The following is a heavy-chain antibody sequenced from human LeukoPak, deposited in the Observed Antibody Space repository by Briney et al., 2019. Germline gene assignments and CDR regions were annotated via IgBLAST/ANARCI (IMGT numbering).Heavy chain of an antibody. Sequence: GGSLRLSCVVSGVTFSTYSMSWVRQAPGKGLEWVSSISSSSTYMYYADSVKGRFTISRDNAKDSVYLQVNSLRDDDTAMYYCARGWDSTAWIAIFDYGGQGTLVTVSS. J-gene: IGHJ4*02. V-gene: IGHV3-21*01. CDR3: ARGWDSTAWIAIFDY. CDR2: ISSSSTYM. CDR1: GVTFSTYS. D-gene: IGHD6-19*01.